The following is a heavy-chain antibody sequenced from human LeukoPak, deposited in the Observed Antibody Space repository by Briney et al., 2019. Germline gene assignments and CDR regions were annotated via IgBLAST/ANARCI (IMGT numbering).Heavy chain of an antibody. J-gene: IGHJ4*02. Sequence: ASVKVSCKASGYTFTSYDINWVRQATGQGLELMGWMNPNSGDTGYAQKFQGRVTMTRNTSISTAYMELSSLRSDDTAVYYCARAHHSSNWDLFDYWGQGTLVTVSS. CDR1: GYTFTSYD. V-gene: IGHV1-8*01. D-gene: IGHD6-13*01. CDR3: ARAHHSSNWDLFDY. CDR2: MNPNSGDT.